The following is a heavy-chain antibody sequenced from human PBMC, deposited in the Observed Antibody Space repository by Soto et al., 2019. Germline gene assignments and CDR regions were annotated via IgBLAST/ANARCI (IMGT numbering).Heavy chain of an antibody. D-gene: IGHD6-19*01. CDR1: GASITDSY. CDR2: IYFSGVA. Sequence: SETLSLTCTVSGASITDSYWSWIRQPPEKGLEWIGYIYFSGVATYNPSLKSRATMSRDTSKNEFSLKLTSVTAADTAIYYCARGDSDLAVSLAAYWGQGTLVTVSS. J-gene: IGHJ1*01. CDR3: ARGDSDLAVSLAAY. V-gene: IGHV4-59*01.